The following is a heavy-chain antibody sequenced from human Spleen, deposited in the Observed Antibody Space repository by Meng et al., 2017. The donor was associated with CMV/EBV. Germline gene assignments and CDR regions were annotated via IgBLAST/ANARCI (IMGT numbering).Heavy chain of an antibody. Sequence: SGGSISSSSYYWAWISQPPGKGLEWIGNIYYRGATYYNPSLKSRVTISVDTSKNQFSLRVTSVTAADTAVYFCASLYGDFRTWFDPWGQGTLVTVSS. V-gene: IGHV4-39*01. J-gene: IGHJ5*02. CDR3: ASLYGDFRTWFDP. D-gene: IGHD4-17*01. CDR2: IYYRGAT. CDR1: GGSISSSSYY.